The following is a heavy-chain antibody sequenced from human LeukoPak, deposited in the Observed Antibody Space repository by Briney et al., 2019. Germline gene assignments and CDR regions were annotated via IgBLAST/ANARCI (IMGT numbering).Heavy chain of an antibody. V-gene: IGHV1-58*02. CDR3: GSSSWYYGMDV. Sequence: SVKVSCTASGYTFTSYYMHWVRQARGQRLEWIGWIVVGSGNTNYAQKFQERVTITRDMSTSTAYMELSSLRSEDTAVYYCGSSSWYYGMDVWGQGTTVTVSS. CDR2: IVVGSGNT. J-gene: IGHJ6*02. CDR1: GYTFTSYY. D-gene: IGHD6-13*01.